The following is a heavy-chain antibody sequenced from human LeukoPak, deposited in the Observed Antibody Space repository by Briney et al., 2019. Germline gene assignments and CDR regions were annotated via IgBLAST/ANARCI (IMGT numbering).Heavy chain of an antibody. CDR2: IYHSGST. J-gene: IGHJ6*02. Sequence: SGTLSLTCAVSGGSVSSSNWWSWVRQPPGKGLEWIGEIYHSGSTNYNPSLKSRVTISVDKSKNQFSLKLSSVTAADTAAYYCARDRVVVVAAVYYGMDVWGQGTTVTVSS. CDR3: ARDRVVVVAAVYYGMDV. CDR1: GGSVSSSNW. V-gene: IGHV4-4*02. D-gene: IGHD2-15*01.